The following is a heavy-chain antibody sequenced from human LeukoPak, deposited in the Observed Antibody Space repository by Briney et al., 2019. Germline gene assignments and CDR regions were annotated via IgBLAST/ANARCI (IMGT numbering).Heavy chain of an antibody. CDR3: ARSLWPEDY. Sequence: GGSLRLSCETSGFNFDRYTIHWVRQAPGKGLEWVSLAGWAGGTTFYSDSVRGRFTISRDSGRKSVYLQMNSLRAEDTAVYYCARSLWPEDYWGQGTLVTVSS. V-gene: IGHV3-43*01. CDR1: GFNFDRYT. J-gene: IGHJ4*02. D-gene: IGHD5-24*01. CDR2: AGWAGGTT.